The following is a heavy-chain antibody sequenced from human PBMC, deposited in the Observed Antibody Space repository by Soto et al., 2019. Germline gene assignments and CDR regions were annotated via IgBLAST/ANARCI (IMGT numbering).Heavy chain of an antibody. J-gene: IGHJ4*02. Sequence: EVQLVESGGGLVKPGGSLRLSCAASGFTFSSYSMNWVRQAPGKGLEWVSSISSSSSYIYYADSVKGRFTISRDNAKNSLYLQMNSLRAEDTAVYYCARDPGMVYAICITMVRGVNNWGQGTLVTVSS. V-gene: IGHV3-21*01. D-gene: IGHD3-10*01. CDR1: GFTFSSYS. CDR3: ARDPGMVYAICITMVRGVNN. CDR2: ISSSSSYI.